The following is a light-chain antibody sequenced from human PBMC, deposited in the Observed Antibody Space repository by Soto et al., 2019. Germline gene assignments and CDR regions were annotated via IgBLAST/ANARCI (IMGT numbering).Light chain of an antibody. J-gene: IGKJ1*01. CDR2: AAS. Sequence: DIQMTQSPSSLSASVGDRVTITCQASQDISNYLNWFQLKPGKAPKRLIYAASSLQSGVPSRFSGSGSGTDFTLTISSLQPEDFATYYCQQSYSTPPWTFGQGTKVDIK. CDR3: QQSYSTPPWT. CDR1: QDISNY. V-gene: IGKV1-39*01.